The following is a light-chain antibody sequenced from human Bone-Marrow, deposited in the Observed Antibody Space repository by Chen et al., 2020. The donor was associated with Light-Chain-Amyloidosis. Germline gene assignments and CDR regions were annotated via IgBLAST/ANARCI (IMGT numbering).Light chain of an antibody. CDR3: QSADSSGTYEVR. V-gene: IGLV3-25*03. CDR2: RDT. Sequence: SYDLTQPPSVSVSPGQTSRITCSGDDLPTKYAYWYQQKPGQAPVLVIHRDTERPSGISERISGSSSWITGTWTISGVQAEDEADYHCQSADSSGTYEVRFGGGTKLTV. J-gene: IGLJ2*01. CDR1: DLPTKY.